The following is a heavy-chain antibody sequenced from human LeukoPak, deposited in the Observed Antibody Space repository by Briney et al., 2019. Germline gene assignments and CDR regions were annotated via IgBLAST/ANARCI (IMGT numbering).Heavy chain of an antibody. CDR3: ARDYRSSSGWTVDY. CDR1: GFTFSSYS. D-gene: IGHD6-19*01. CDR2: ISTSSSTI. Sequence: GRSLRLSCAASGFTFSSYSMSWVRQAPGKGLEWVSYISTSSSTIYYADSVKGRFTISRDNAKNSLYLQMNSLRDEDTAVYYCARDYRSSSGWTVDYWGQGTLVTVSS. J-gene: IGHJ4*02. V-gene: IGHV3-48*02.